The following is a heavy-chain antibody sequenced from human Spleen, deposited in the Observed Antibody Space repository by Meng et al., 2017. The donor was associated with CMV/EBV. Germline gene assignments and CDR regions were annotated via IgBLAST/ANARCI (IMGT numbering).Heavy chain of an antibody. J-gene: IGHJ4*01. CDR1: GGSISSYS. D-gene: IGHD3-3*01. CDR2: IYHIGSP. Sequence: SETLSLTCTVSGGSISSYSWSWIRQPPGKGLEWIGSIYHIGSPTYDPSLRSRVTMSIDTSKSQFSLELNSVTAADSAVYYCARDTADFWSGSFDYWGQGILVTVSS. V-gene: IGHV4-59*01. CDR3: ARDTADFWSGSFDY.